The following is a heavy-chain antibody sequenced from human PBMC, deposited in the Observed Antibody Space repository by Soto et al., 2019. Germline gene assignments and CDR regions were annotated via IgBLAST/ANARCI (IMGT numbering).Heavy chain of an antibody. CDR2: IFYTGIT. CDR3: ASRYKGNDNYFEP. J-gene: IGHJ5*02. D-gene: IGHD3-9*01. CDR1: SGSLISHL. V-gene: IGHV4-59*11. Sequence: PSGTLPLTCSVCSGSLISHLWAWIRQSPGKGLGWLGYIFYTGITNYNRSLQSRVAISVDTSNSQFSLKMNSVTAADAAVYYCASRYKGNDNYFEPWGPGTLVTV.